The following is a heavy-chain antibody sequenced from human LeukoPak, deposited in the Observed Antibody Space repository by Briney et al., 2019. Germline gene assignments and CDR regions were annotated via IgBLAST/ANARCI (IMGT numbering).Heavy chain of an antibody. Sequence: ASVKVSCKASGYTFTGYYMHWVRQAPGQGLEWMGWINPNSGGTNYAQKFQGRVTMTRDTSISTAYMELSRLRSDDTAVYYCAREYSSGWSNWSDPWGQGTLVTVSS. CDR1: GYTFTGYY. CDR3: AREYSSGWSNWSDP. D-gene: IGHD6-19*01. V-gene: IGHV1-2*02. CDR2: INPNSGGT. J-gene: IGHJ5*02.